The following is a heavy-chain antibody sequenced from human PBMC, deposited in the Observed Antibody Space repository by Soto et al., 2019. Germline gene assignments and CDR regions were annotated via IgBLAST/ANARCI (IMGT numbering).Heavy chain of an antibody. D-gene: IGHD1-26*01. CDR2: IYYSGST. CDR3: SSGTYYNYFAH. Sequence: SDTLSLTCTFSGGSISSGDYYWSWLRQPPGKGLEWIGYIYYSGSTYYNPSLKSRVTISVDTSKNQFSLKLSSVTAADTAVYYCSSGTYYNYFAHWGRGTLVTVSS. CDR1: GGSISSGDYY. V-gene: IGHV4-30-4*02. J-gene: IGHJ5*02.